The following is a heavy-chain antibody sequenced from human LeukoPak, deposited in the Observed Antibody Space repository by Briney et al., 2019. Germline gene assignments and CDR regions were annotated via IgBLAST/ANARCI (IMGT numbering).Heavy chain of an antibody. Sequence: KASETLSLTCTVSGDSISSYWWSWIRQSPGKGLEWIGYIHYSGSTKYNPSFKSRVTISVDTSKNQFSLKVSSVTAADTAVYYCARHRGYDLFDYWGQETLVTVSS. CDR2: IHYSGST. CDR3: ARHRGYDLFDY. V-gene: IGHV4-59*08. J-gene: IGHJ4*02. D-gene: IGHD5-12*01. CDR1: GDSISSYW.